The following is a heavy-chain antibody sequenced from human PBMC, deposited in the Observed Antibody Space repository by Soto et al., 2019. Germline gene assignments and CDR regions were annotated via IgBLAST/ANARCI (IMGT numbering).Heavy chain of an antibody. J-gene: IGHJ4*02. CDR1: GFTFSDYA. D-gene: IGHD6-19*01. CDR2: VSHDGRNT. V-gene: IGHV3-30*18. Sequence: VQLVESGGGVVQPGRSLRLSCAATGFTFSDYAMHWVRQAPGKGLEWVAVVSHDGRNTHYADSVKGRFTISRDSSNNTVSLEMTSLRAEDTAVYYWAKRGRQWLVISAFNSWGQGALVTVSS. CDR3: AKRGRQWLVISAFNS.